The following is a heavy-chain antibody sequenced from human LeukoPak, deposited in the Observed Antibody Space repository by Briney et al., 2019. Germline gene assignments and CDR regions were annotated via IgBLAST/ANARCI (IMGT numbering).Heavy chain of an antibody. Sequence: GGSLRLSCEASGFTFSIYWVHWVRQAPGKGLVWVSSINSDGSSTSYADSVKGRFTISRDNAKNTLYLQMNTLRAGDTAVYYCASLDYWGQGTPVTVSS. CDR2: INSDGSST. CDR1: GFTFSIYW. V-gene: IGHV3-74*01. J-gene: IGHJ4*02. CDR3: ASLDY.